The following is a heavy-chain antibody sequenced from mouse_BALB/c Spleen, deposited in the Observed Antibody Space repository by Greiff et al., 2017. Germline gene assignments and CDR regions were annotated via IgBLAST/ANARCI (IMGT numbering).Heavy chain of an antibody. V-gene: IGHV1-4*01. J-gene: IGHJ4*01. CDR1: GYIFTTYT. CDR3: AREEGGYPMDY. Sequence: VKLMESGAELARPGASVKMSCKASGYIFTTYTIHWIRQRPGQGLEWIGYINPSGVYTNYNQKFKDKATLTADKSSSTAYMQLSSLTSDDSAVYYCAREEGGYPMDYWGQGTSVTVSS. CDR2: INPSGVYT.